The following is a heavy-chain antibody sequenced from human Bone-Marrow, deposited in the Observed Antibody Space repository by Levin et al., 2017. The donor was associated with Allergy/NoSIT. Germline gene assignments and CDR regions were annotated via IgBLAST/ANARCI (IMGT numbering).Heavy chain of an antibody. V-gene: IGHV2-5*02. CDR3: ARDFGTDALDV. Sequence: KQSGPTLVKPTQTLTLTCTFSGFSLSTPGVGLDWIRQPPGKALEWLGLIYWDDNKRYSPSLKTRLTISKDNSKNQVVLTMTNMDPVDTATYYCARDFGTDALDVWGQGILVAVSS. CDR1: GFSLSTPGVG. J-gene: IGHJ3*01. D-gene: IGHD3-10*01. CDR2: IYWDDNK.